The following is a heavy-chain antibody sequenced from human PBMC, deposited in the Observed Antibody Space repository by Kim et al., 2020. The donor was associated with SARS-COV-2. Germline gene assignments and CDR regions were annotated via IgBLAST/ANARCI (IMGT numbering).Heavy chain of an antibody. CDR3: ARGANPDY. D-gene: IGHD7-27*01. Sequence: SGSTNYNPSLKSRVTISVDTSKNQFSLKLSSVTAADTAVYYCARGANPDYWGQGTLVTVSS. CDR2: SGST. J-gene: IGHJ4*02. V-gene: IGHV4-34*01.